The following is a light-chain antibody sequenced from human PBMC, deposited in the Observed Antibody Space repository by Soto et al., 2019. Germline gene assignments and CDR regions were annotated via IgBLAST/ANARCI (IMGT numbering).Light chain of an antibody. CDR3: LQHYNYPWT. CDR1: QGIRND. J-gene: IGKJ1*01. Sequence: AIQMTQSPSFLSASVGDSLIITCRASQGIRNDLDWYQQKPGKAPKLLIYVASNLQSGVPSRFSGSGSDTEFTLTIDSLQPEDFATCYCLQHYNYPWTFGQGTKVDIK. V-gene: IGKV1-6*01. CDR2: VAS.